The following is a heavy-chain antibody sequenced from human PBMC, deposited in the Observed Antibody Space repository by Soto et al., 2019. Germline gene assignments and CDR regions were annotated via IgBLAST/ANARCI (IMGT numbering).Heavy chain of an antibody. D-gene: IGHD4-17*01. Sequence: QVQLVESGGAVVQPGRSLRLSCAASGFTFSRYAMDWVRQAPGKGLEWVAVISYDGTNEYYADSVKGRFTISRDNSMNTLYLQMNSLRAEDTAVYYCVRNRAFGDLRLFDYWGQGTLVTVSS. V-gene: IGHV3-30-3*01. CDR2: ISYDGTNE. CDR1: GFTFSRYA. CDR3: VRNRAFGDLRLFDY. J-gene: IGHJ4*02.